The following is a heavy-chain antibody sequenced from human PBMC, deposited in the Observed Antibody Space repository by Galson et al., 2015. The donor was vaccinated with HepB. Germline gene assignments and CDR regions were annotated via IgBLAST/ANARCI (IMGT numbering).Heavy chain of an antibody. D-gene: IGHD2-21*02. CDR2: IRSKGDRYAT. J-gene: IGHJ6*02. CDR3: TRRSNDCYSRVCGMDV. CDR1: GFGFSASG. V-gene: IGHV3-73*01. Sequence: SLILSCAASGFGFSASGIPWVRQASGKGLEWVGRIRSKGDRYATAYVRSVQGRFTVSREYSQNMAYLPMNSLKIEDTAVDYCTRRSNDCYSRVCGMDVWGQGTTVIVSS.